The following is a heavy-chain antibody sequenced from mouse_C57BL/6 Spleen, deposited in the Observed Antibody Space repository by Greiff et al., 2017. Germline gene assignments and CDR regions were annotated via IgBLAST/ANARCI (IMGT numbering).Heavy chain of an antibody. Sequence: QVQLQQSGPELVKPGASVKISCKASGYAFSSSWMNWVKQRPGKGLEWIGRIYPGDGDTNYNGKFKGKATLTADKSSSTAYMQLSSLTSEDSAVYFCAREVELYWYFDGWGTGTTVTVSS. CDR2: IYPGDGDT. V-gene: IGHV1-82*01. CDR1: GYAFSSSW. CDR3: AREVELYWYFDG. J-gene: IGHJ1*03.